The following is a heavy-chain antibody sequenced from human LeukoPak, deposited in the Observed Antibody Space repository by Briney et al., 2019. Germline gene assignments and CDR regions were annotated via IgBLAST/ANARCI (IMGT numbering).Heavy chain of an antibody. V-gene: IGHV3-53*01. CDR3: ARAGYSSGYFDY. D-gene: IGHD6-19*01. Sequence: GGSLRLSCAASGFTFSSYGMHWVRQAPGKGLEWVSVIYSGGSTYYADSVKGRFTISRDNSKNTLYLQMNSLRAEDTAVYYCARAGYSSGYFDYWGQGTLVTVSS. CDR1: GFTFSSYG. CDR2: IYSGGST. J-gene: IGHJ4*02.